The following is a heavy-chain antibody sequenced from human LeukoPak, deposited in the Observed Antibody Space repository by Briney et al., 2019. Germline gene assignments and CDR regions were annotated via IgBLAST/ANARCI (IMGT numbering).Heavy chain of an antibody. D-gene: IGHD6-19*01. CDR3: AREGPIAVAGYFDY. Sequence: GGSLRLSCAASGFTFDDYAMHWVRQAPGKGLEWVSLITGDGGRTYFADLVKGRFTISRDNSKNSLYLQMNSLRPEDTALHYCAREGPIAVAGYFDYWGRGSLVTVSS. V-gene: IGHV3-43*02. CDR2: ITGDGGRT. J-gene: IGHJ4*02. CDR1: GFTFDDYA.